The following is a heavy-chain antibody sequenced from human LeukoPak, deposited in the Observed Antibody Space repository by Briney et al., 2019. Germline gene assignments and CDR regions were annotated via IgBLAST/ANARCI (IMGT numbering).Heavy chain of an antibody. Sequence: ASVKVSCKASGYTFTSYYMHWVRQPPGQGLEWMGIINPSGGSTSYAQKFQGRVTMTRDTSTSTAYMELRSLRSDDTAVYYCARDGADYGMDVWGQGTTVTVSS. J-gene: IGHJ6*02. CDR2: INPSGGST. CDR1: GYTFTSYY. CDR3: ARDGADYGMDV. V-gene: IGHV1-46*01. D-gene: IGHD1-26*01.